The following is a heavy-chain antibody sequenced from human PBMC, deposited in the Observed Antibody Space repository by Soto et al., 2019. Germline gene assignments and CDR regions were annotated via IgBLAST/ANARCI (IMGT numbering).Heavy chain of an antibody. CDR1: GGSISSGDYY. J-gene: IGHJ4*02. CDR2: IYYSGST. Sequence: QVQLQESGPGLVKPSQTLSLTCTVSGGSISSGDYYWSWIRQPPGKGLEWIGYIYYSGSTYYNPSLKSRVTISVDTSKNQFSLKLSSVTAADTAVYYCARLGGENYGDYVSVYWGQGTLVTVSS. D-gene: IGHD4-17*01. CDR3: ARLGGENYGDYVSVY. V-gene: IGHV4-30-4*01.